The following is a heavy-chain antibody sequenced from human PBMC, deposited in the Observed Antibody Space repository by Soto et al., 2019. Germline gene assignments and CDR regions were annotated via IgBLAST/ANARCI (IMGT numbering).Heavy chain of an antibody. J-gene: IGHJ5*02. CDR1: GFPFSSYW. D-gene: IGHD2-2*02. V-gene: IGHV3-74*01. CDR2: ISEAGSIT. CDR3: ARATIPA. Sequence: EVQLVESGGGLVQPGGSLRLSCATSGFPFSSYWMHWVRQAPGKGLVWVSRISEAGSITTYADSVKGRFTISRDNAQSTLYLQMNSLRAEDTAMYDCARATIPAWGQGTLVTVSS.